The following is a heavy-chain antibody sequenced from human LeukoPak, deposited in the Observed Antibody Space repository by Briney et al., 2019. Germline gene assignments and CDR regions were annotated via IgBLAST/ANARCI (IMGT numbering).Heavy chain of an antibody. Sequence: GGSLRLSCAASGFTFNSYAIHWVRQASGKGLDWVGRIRTKADSYATAYAASMKGRFTISRDDSLNTAYLQMNSLQPEDTAVYYCTRLRPAGTESYFYYAMDVWGQGTTVTVSS. D-gene: IGHD6-13*01. CDR1: GFTFNSYA. CDR3: TRLRPAGTESYFYYAMDV. CDR2: IRTKADSYAT. V-gene: IGHV3-73*01. J-gene: IGHJ6*02.